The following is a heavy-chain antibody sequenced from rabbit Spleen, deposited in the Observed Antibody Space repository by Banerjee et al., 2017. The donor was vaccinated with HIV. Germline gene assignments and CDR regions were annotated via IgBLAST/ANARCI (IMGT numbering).Heavy chain of an antibody. CDR3: ARNFAGGWGGYGYDADL. J-gene: IGHJ4*01. D-gene: IGHD6-1*01. Sequence: QSLEESGGGLVQPEGSLTLTCTASGFSFSSSFYMSWVRQAPGKGLVWIACIGAVSSGSTYYASWAKGRCTISKTSSTTVTLQMTSLTAAVTATYFCARNFAGGWGGYGYDADLWGPGTLVTVS. CDR2: IGAVSSGST. V-gene: IGHV1S40*01. CDR1: GFSFSSSFY.